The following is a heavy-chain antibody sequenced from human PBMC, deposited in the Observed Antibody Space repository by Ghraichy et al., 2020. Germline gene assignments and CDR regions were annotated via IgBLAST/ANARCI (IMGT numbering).Heavy chain of an antibody. J-gene: IGHJ2*01. D-gene: IGHD7-27*01. CDR3: ARDLQAGDGSWYFDL. CDR1: GFTFSSHD. CDR2: IGTAGEA. Sequence: GVLRLSCAASGFTFSSHDMHWVRQATGKGLEWVSGIGTAGEAYYPGSVKGRFTISRENAKNSLYLQMNSLRAGDTAVYYCARDLQAGDGSWYFDLWGRGTLVTVSS. V-gene: IGHV3-13*01.